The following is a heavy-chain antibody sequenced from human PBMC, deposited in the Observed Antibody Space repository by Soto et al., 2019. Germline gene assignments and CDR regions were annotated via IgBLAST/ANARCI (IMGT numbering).Heavy chain of an antibody. V-gene: IGHV1-18*01. CDR2: ISAYNGNT. D-gene: IGHD3-3*01. CDR1: GYTFTSYG. J-gene: IGHJ4*02. Sequence: ASVKVSCNASGYTFTSYGISWVRQAPGQGLEWMGWISAYNGNTNYAQKLQGRVTMTTDTSTSTAYMELRSLRSDDTAVYYCARDGRFLEWLFTLDYWGQGTLVT. CDR3: ARDGRFLEWLFTLDY.